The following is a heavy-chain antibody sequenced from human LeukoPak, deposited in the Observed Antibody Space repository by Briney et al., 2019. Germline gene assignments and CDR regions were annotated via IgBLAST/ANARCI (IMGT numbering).Heavy chain of an antibody. V-gene: IGHV1-18*01. CDR2: ISAYNGNT. D-gene: IGHD2-21*02. Sequence: ASVKVSFKASGYTFSTYGISWVRQAPGQGLEWMGWISAYNGNTNYAQKLQGRVTMTTDTSTSTVYMELRSLGSDDTAVYYCARGGLGLTAYFDSWGQGTLVTVSS. J-gene: IGHJ4*02. CDR3: ARGGLGLTAYFDS. CDR1: GYTFSTYG.